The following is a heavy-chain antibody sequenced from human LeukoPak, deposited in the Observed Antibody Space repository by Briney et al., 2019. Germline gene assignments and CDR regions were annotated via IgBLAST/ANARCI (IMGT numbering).Heavy chain of an antibody. CDR1: GFTFSGSA. D-gene: IGHD3-10*01. J-gene: IGHJ4*02. Sequence: QAGGSLRLSCAASGFTFSGSAMHWVRQASGKGLEWVGRIRSKANSYATAYAASVKGRFTTSRDDSKNTAYLQMNSLKTEDTAVYYCYTYYYGSGSYNPPFYFDYWGQGTLVTVSS. V-gene: IGHV3-73*01. CDR3: YTYYYGSGSYNPPFYFDY. CDR2: IRSKANSYAT.